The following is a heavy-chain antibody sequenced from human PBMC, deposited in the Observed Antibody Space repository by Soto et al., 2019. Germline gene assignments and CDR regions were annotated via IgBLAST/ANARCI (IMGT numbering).Heavy chain of an antibody. CDR3: ARVAGKLQDYGYSGSYLDY. CDR1: VFTFSSYA. V-gene: IGHV3-30-3*01. CDR2: ISYDGSNK. J-gene: IGHJ4*02. D-gene: IGHD1-26*01. Sequence: GGSLRLSCAASVFTFSSYAMHWVRQAPGKGLEWVAVISYDGSNKYYADSVKGRFTISRDNSKNTLYLQMNSLRAEDTAVYYCARVAGKLQDYGYSGSYLDYWGQGTLVTVSS.